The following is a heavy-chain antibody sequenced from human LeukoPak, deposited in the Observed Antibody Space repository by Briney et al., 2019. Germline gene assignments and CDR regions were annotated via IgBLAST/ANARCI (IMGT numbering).Heavy chain of an antibody. CDR1: GGSISSGGYY. CDR2: IYHSGST. V-gene: IGHV4-30-2*01. CDR3: ARGGYGSGPPGGSTFDY. D-gene: IGHD3-10*01. Sequence: SETLSLTCTVSGGSISSGGYYWSWIRQPPGKGLEWIGYIYHSGSTYYNPSLKSRVTISVDRSKNQFSLKLSSVTAADTAVYYCARGGYGSGPPGGSTFDYWGQGTLVTVSS. J-gene: IGHJ4*02.